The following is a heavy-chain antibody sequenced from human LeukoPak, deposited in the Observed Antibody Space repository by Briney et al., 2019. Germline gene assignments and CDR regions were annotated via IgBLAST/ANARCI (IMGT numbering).Heavy chain of an antibody. V-gene: IGHV3-7*03. D-gene: IGHD6-6*01. CDR1: GFTFSGFW. CDR2: INSDGSEG. CDR3: ARSSYSSSSSV. J-gene: IGHJ6*02. Sequence: GGSLRLSCAVSGFTFSGFWMSWSRQAPGKGLEWVASINSDGSEGYYADVVKGRFTISRDNAKNSLYLQINSLRAEDTAVYYCARSSYSSSSSVWGLGTTDTVSS.